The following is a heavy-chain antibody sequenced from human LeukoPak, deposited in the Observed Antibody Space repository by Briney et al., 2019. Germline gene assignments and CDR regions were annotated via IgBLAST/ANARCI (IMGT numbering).Heavy chain of an antibody. CDR3: ARESGIAVAGTLWFDP. Sequence: SGTLSLTCTVSGDSISSYYWSWIRQPPGKGLEWIGYIYYSGSTNYNSSLKSRVTISVDTSKNQFSLKLSSVTAADTAVYYCARESGIAVAGTLWFDPWGQGTLVTVSS. CDR1: GDSISSYY. V-gene: IGHV4-59*01. D-gene: IGHD6-19*01. J-gene: IGHJ5*02. CDR2: IYYSGST.